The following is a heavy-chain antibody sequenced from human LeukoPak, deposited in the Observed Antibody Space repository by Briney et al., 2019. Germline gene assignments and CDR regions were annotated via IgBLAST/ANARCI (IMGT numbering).Heavy chain of an antibody. CDR2: IYYSGST. V-gene: IGHV4-31*03. D-gene: IGHD6-13*01. J-gene: IGHJ3*02. CDR1: GGSISSGGYY. CDR3: ARDSRSAAAAGTTFAFDI. Sequence: SGTLSLTCTVSGGSISSGGYYWSWIRQHPGKGLEWIGYIYYSGSTYYNPSLKSRVTISVDTSKNQFSLKLSSVTAADTAVYYCARDSRSAAAAGTTFAFDIWGQGTMVTVSP.